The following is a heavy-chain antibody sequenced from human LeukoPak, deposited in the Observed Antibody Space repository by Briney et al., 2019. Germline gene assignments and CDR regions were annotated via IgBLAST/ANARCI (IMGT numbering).Heavy chain of an antibody. Sequence: PGGSLRLSCAASGLTVSSNYMSWVRQAPGKGLEWVSVIYSGGSTYYADSVKGRFTISRDNSKNTLYLQMNSLRAEDTAVYNCLTEYSSGLQGGFDYWGQGTLVTVSS. CDR2: IYSGGST. J-gene: IGHJ4*02. D-gene: IGHD6-19*01. CDR1: GLTVSSNY. CDR3: LTEYSSGLQGGFDY. V-gene: IGHV3-66*01.